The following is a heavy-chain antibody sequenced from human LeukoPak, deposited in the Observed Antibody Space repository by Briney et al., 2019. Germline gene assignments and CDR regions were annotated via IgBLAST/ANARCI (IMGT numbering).Heavy chain of an antibody. CDR1: GGSFSGYY. Sequence: SETLSLTCAVYGGSFSGYYWSWIRQPAGKGLELIGRIYPSGSTNYNPSLKSRVTMSVDTSKNQFSLKLSSVTAADTAVYYCARAPTGTGGWNWFDPWGQGTLLTVSS. CDR3: ARAPTGTGGWNWFDP. V-gene: IGHV4-59*10. J-gene: IGHJ5*02. CDR2: IYPSGST. D-gene: IGHD1-1*01.